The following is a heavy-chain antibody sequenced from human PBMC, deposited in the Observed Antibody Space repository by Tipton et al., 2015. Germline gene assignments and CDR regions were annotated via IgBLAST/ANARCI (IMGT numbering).Heavy chain of an antibody. CDR2: IFHRGDT. D-gene: IGHD5-18*01. Sequence: GLVKPSETMSLTCDVSGYSINNDYYWGWIRQAPGKGLEWIGSIFHRGDTNYNPSLKSRVTISLDTSKNQFSLKLNSVTAADTAVYYCARFMGCSYGPDNWVAPWGPGTLVTVSS. J-gene: IGHJ5*02. V-gene: IGHV4-38-2*01. CDR3: ARFMGCSYGPDNWVAP. CDR1: GYSINNDYY.